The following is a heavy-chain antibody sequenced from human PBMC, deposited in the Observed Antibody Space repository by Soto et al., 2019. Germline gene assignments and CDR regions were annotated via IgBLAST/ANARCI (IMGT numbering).Heavy chain of an antibody. J-gene: IGHJ4*02. CDR3: TTGPPLDY. D-gene: IGHD4-17*01. Sequence: GGSLRLSCAASGFTFSSFAMHWVRQTPGKGLEWVAVISYDGSNKYYADSVKGRFTISRDNSKNTLYLQMNSLRAEDTAVYYCTTGPPLDYWGQGTLGTVSS. CDR1: GFTFSSFA. V-gene: IGHV3-30-3*01. CDR2: ISYDGSNK.